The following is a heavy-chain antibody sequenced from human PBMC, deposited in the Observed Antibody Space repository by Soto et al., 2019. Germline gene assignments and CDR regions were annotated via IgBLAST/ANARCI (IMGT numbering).Heavy chain of an antibody. CDR1: GFTFDDYT. V-gene: IGHV4-59*13. D-gene: IGHD3-22*01. CDR3: ASGLSYYDSSGYYLFDY. CDR2: IYNSGST. J-gene: IGHJ4*02. Sequence: VQLVESGGVVVQPGGSLRLSCAASGFTFDDYTMHWVRQAPGKGLEWIGYIYNSGSTNYNPSLRGRVTISLDTSKNQFSLRLSSVTAADTAVYYCASGLSYYDSSGYYLFDYWGQGTLVTVSS.